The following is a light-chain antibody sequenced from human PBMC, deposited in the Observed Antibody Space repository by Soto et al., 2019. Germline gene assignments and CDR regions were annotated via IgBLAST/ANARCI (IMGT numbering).Light chain of an antibody. J-gene: IGLJ1*01. CDR2: DVS. Sequence: QSALTQPASVSGSPGQSITISCTGTTSDVGAYNFVSWSQQHPGKAPKLMIYDVSNRPSGVSNRFSGSKSGNTASLTISGLQAEDEADYYCNSYDRDVFVTGTKLTVL. CDR1: TSDVGAYNF. CDR3: NSYDRDV. V-gene: IGLV2-14*01.